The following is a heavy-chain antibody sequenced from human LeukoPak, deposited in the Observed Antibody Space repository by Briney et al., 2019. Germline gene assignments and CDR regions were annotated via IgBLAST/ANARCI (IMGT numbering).Heavy chain of an antibody. V-gene: IGHV3-48*01. CDR3: ARDEIAAAGFEIDC. Sequence: GGSLRLSCAASGFTFSSYSMNWVRQAPGKGLEWVSYISSSSSTIYYADSVKGRFTISRDNAKNSLYLQMNSLRAEDTAVYYCARDEIAAAGFEIDCWGQGTLVTVSS. J-gene: IGHJ4*02. CDR1: GFTFSSYS. CDR2: ISSSSSTI. D-gene: IGHD6-13*01.